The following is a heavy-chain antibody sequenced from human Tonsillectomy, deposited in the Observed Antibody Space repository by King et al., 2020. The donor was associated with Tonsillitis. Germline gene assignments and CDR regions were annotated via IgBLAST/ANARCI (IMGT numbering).Heavy chain of an antibody. V-gene: IGHV4-34*01. J-gene: IGHJ5*02. CDR1: GGSFSGYY. Sequence: VQLQQWGAGLLKPSETLSLTCAVSGGSFSGYYWSWIRQPPGKGLEWIGEINHSGSTNYNPSLKSRVTISVDTSKNQFSLKLSSVTAADTAVYYCAGGVLRYSSSWGSSDPWGQGTLVTVSS. CDR3: AGGVLRYSSSWGSSDP. D-gene: IGHD6-13*01. CDR2: INHSGST.